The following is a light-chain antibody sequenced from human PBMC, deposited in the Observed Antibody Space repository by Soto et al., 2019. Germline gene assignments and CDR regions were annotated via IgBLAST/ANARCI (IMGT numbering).Light chain of an antibody. CDR3: QQRSPWPPIT. J-gene: IGKJ5*01. CDR2: DAI. Sequence: EIVVTQSPATLSLSPGESAILSCRTSQSVSIYLAWYQQKAGQAPRLLISDAINRATGIPARFSGSGSGTDFPITISSLEPEDFAVYYYQQRSPWPPITFGQGTRLDIK. CDR1: QSVSIY. V-gene: IGKV3-11*01.